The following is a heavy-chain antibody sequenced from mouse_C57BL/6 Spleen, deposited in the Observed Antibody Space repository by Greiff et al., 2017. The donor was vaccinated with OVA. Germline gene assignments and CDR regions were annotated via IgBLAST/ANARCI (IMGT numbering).Heavy chain of an antibody. J-gene: IGHJ1*03. CDR3: ARDPHDYGSSYWYFDV. D-gene: IGHD1-1*01. CDR2: ISDGGSYT. Sequence: EVQRVESGGGLVKPGGSLKLSCAASGFTFSSYAMSWVRQTPEKRLEWVATISDGGSYTYYPDNVKGRFTISRDNAKNNLYLQMSHLKSEDTAMYYCARDPHDYGSSYWYFDVWGTGTTVTVSS. V-gene: IGHV5-4*01. CDR1: GFTFSSYA.